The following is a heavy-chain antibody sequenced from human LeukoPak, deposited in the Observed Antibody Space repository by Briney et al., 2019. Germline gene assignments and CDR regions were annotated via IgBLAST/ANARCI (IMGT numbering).Heavy chain of an antibody. CDR2: IGSTGGST. CDR1: GFTFSSYA. Sequence: PGGSLRLSCAASGFTFSSYAMHWVRQAPGKGLEYVSVIGSTGGSTYYANSVKGRSTISRDNSKNTLFLQMGSLRAEDMAVYYCARVFYDSSAYYYDYWGQGTLVTVSS. V-gene: IGHV3-64*01. CDR3: ARVFYDSSAYYYDY. D-gene: IGHD3-22*01. J-gene: IGHJ4*02.